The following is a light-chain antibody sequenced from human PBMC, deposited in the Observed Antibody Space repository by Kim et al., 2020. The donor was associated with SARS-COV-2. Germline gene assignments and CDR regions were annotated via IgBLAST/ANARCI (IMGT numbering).Light chain of an antibody. V-gene: IGKV3-15*01. CDR2: GAS. CDR1: QTVNSN. Sequence: VAPGERATLSCRASQTVNSNLVWYQQRPGQAPKLLIYGASTRATGIPARFSGSGAGTEFTLTISSLQSEDFVIYYCQQYESWPRTFGQGTKVDIK. CDR3: QQYESWPRT. J-gene: IGKJ1*01.